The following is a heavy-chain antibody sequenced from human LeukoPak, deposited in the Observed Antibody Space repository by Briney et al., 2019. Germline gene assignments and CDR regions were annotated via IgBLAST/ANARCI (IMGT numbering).Heavy chain of an antibody. V-gene: IGHV3-15*01. CDR1: GFTFSNAW. CDR2: IKSKTDGGTT. CDR3: AKDYVPFGVVLENFDY. J-gene: IGHJ4*02. D-gene: IGHD3-3*01. Sequence: PGGSLRLSCAASGFTFSNAWMSWVRQAPGKGLEWVGRIKSKTDGGTTDYAAPVKGRFTISRDNSKNTLYLQMNSLRAEDTAVYYCAKDYVPFGVVLENFDYWGQGTLVTVSS.